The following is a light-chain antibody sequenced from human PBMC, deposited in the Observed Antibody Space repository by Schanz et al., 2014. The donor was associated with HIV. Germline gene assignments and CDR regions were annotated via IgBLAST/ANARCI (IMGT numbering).Light chain of an antibody. J-gene: IGLJ3*02. V-gene: IGLV1-47*01. Sequence: QSVLTQPPSASGTPGQRVTISCSGTTSNIGDNYVYWYQQFPGTAPRVLIYRNNERPSGVPDRFSGSKSGTSASLAISGLQSEDEADYYCAAWDDSLNGPVFGGGTKLTVL. CDR3: AAWDDSLNGPV. CDR2: RNN. CDR1: TSNIGDNY.